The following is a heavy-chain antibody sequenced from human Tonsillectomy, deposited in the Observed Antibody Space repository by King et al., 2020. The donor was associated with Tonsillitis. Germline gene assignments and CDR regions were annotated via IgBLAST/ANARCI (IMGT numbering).Heavy chain of an antibody. CDR1: GFTFSSYG. Sequence: QLVQSGGGVVQPGRSLRLSCAASGFTFSSYGMHWVRQAPGKGLEWVAVISYDGSNKYYADSVKGRFTISRDNSKNTLYLQMNSLRAEDTAVYYCAKGDSSSWLNYWVQGTLVTVSS. D-gene: IGHD6-13*01. CDR3: AKGDSSSWLNY. CDR2: ISYDGSNK. J-gene: IGHJ4*02. V-gene: IGHV3-30*18.